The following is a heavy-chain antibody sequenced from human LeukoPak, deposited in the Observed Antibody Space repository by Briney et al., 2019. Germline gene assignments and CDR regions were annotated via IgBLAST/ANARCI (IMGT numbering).Heavy chain of an antibody. CDR2: INHSGST. J-gene: IGHJ4*02. D-gene: IGHD2-15*01. CDR3: ARGDFNVAAFRRVYFDY. CDR1: GGSFSGSY. V-gene: IGHV4-34*01. Sequence: SETLSLTCAVYGGSFSGSYWSWIRQPPGKGLEWIGEINHSGSTNYNPSLKSRVTISVDTSKNQFSLKLSSVTAADTAVYYCARGDFNVAAFRRVYFDYWGQGTLVTVSS.